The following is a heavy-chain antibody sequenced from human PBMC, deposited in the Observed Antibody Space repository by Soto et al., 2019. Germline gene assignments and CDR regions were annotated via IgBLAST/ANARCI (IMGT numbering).Heavy chain of an antibody. V-gene: IGHV4-39*01. D-gene: IGHD3-10*01. Sequence: SETLSLTCTVSGGSISSSSYYWGWIRQPPGKGLEWIGSIYYSGSTYYNPSLKSRVTISVDTSKNQFSLKLSSVTAADTAVYYCAVPYYYGSGSYFNPFDYWGQGTLVTVSS. CDR2: IYYSGST. CDR1: GGSISSSSYY. J-gene: IGHJ4*02. CDR3: AVPYYYGSGSYFNPFDY.